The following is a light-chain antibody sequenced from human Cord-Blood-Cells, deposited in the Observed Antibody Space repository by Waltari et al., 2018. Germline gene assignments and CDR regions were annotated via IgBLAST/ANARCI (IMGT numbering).Light chain of an antibody. V-gene: IGLV3-21*04. Sequence: SYVLTQPPSVSVAPGKTARITCGGNNIGSKSVHWYQQKPGQATVLVIYYDSYRPSGIPERFSGSNSGNTSTRTISRVEAGDEADYYFQVWDSSSDHWVFGGGTKLTVL. CDR2: YDS. CDR3: QVWDSSSDHWV. CDR1: NIGSKS. J-gene: IGLJ3*02.